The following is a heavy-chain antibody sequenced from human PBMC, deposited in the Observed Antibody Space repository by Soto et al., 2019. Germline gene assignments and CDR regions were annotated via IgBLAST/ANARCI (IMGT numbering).Heavy chain of an antibody. V-gene: IGHV3-23*01. CDR3: ARCGIVVVPAAISRLSGMDV. Sequence: LRLSCAASGFTFSSHAMSWVRQAPGKGLEWVSGISGSGGSTYYADSVKGRFTISRDNSTSTAYMELSSLRSEDTAVYYCARCGIVVVPAAISRLSGMDVWGQGTTVTVS. D-gene: IGHD2-2*02. CDR2: ISGSGGST. CDR1: GFTFSSHA. J-gene: IGHJ6*02.